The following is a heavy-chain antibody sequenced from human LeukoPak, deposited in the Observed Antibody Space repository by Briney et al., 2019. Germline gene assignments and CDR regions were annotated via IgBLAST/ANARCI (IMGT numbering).Heavy chain of an antibody. D-gene: IGHD3-3*01. J-gene: IGHJ4*02. CDR2: IYYRGST. CDR3: ASYDPSFDY. V-gene: IGHV4-39*01. CDR1: GGSISSSSYY. Sequence: SETLSLTCTVSGGSISSSSYYWGWIRQPPGKGLEWIGSIYYRGSTYYNPSLKSRVTISVDTSKNQFSLKLSSVTAADTAVYYCASYDPSFDYWGQGTLVTVSS.